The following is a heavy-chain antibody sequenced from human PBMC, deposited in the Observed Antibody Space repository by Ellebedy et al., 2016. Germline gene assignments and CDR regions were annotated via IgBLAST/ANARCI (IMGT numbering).Heavy chain of an antibody. J-gene: IGHJ4*02. CDR1: GGSISSSSYY. Sequence: GSLRLSCTVSGGSISSSSYYWGWIRQPPGKGLEWIGSIYYSGSTYYNPSLKSRVTISVDTSKNQFSLKLSSVTAADTAVYYCARHQTVKVGSPLDYWGQGTLVTVSS. CDR2: IYYSGST. CDR3: ARHQTVKVGSPLDY. V-gene: IGHV4-39*01. D-gene: IGHD4-17*01.